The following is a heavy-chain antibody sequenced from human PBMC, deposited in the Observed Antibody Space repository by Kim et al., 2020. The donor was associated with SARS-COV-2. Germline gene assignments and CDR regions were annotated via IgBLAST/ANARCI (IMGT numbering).Heavy chain of an antibody. CDR1: GFTFSSSW. D-gene: IGHD6-25*01. CDR3: AEPSAA. V-gene: IGHV3-7*01. CDR2: INQDGSGK. J-gene: IGHJ4*02. Sequence: GGSLRLSCAASGFTFSSSWMSWVRQAPGKGLEWVANINQDGSGKFYVDSVKGRFTISRDNAKNSVYLQMNSLRVEDTAVYYCAEPSAAWSQGTLVTVSS.